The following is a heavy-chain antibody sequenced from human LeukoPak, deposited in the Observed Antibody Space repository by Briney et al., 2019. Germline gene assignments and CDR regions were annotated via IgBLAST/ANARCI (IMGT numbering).Heavy chain of an antibody. Sequence: PGGSLRLSCAASGFTFSNYWMTWVRQAPGKGLEWVANIKPDESEKYYVGSVKGRITISRDNAKNSLYLQMNSLRAEDTAVYYCAKWGPYDILTGRINWGQGTLVTVSS. J-gene: IGHJ4*02. CDR2: IKPDESEK. CDR3: AKWGPYDILTGRIN. V-gene: IGHV3-7*03. CDR1: GFTFSNYW. D-gene: IGHD3-9*01.